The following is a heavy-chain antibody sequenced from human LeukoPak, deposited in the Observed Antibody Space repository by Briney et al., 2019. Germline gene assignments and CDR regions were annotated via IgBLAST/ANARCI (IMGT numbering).Heavy chain of an antibody. CDR3: ARGNYFDY. J-gene: IGHJ4*02. CDR1: GGSIGSGDYS. V-gene: IGHV4-30-4*08. Sequence: PSETLSLTCTVSGGSIGSGDYSWSWIRQPPGRGLEWIGYIYYSGSTDYNPSLKSRVTISVDTSKNQFSLKLSSVTAADTAVYYCARGNYFDYWGQGTLVTVSS. CDR2: IYYSGST.